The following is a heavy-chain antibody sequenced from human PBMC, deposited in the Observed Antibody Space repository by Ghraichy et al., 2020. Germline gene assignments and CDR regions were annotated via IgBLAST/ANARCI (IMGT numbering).Heavy chain of an antibody. CDR3: ARDFFSGRAGVDY. J-gene: IGHJ4*02. D-gene: IGHD6-19*01. CDR2: IWYDGSNK. CDR1: GFTFSSYG. V-gene: IGHV3-33*01. Sequence: GGSLRLSCAASGFTFSSYGMHWVRQAPGKGLEWVAVIWYDGSNKYYADSVKGRFTISRDNSKNTLYLQMNSLRAEDTAVYYCARDFFSGRAGVDYWGQGTLVTVSS.